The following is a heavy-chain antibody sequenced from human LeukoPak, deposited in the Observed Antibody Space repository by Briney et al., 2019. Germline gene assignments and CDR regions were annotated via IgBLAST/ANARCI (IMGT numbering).Heavy chain of an antibody. CDR3: AKIVVVTAS. D-gene: IGHD3-22*01. J-gene: IGHJ4*02. Sequence: GGSLRLSCAASGFTFSSLAMSWLRQAPGKGLEWVSAISGSGGNTYYADAVKGRFPIPRDNPTNPPNLQMNSLRAEDTAVYYCAKIVVVTASWGEGTLVTVPS. V-gene: IGHV3-23*01. CDR1: GFTFSSLA. CDR2: ISGSGGNT.